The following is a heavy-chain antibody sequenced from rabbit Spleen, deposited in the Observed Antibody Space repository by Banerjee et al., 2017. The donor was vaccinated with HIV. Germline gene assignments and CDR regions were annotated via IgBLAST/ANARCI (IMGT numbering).Heavy chain of an antibody. V-gene: IGHV1S45*01. Sequence: EQLEESGGGLVKPEGSLTLTCKASGVSLNDKDVMCWVRQAPGKGLEWIACIYAGSSGSTYSATWAKGRFTLSKTSSTTVTLQMTSLTAADTATYFCARDTSSSFSSYGMDLWGQGTLVTVS. CDR3: ARDTSSSFSSYGMDL. J-gene: IGHJ6*01. D-gene: IGHD1-1*01. CDR2: IYAGSSGST. CDR1: GVSLNDKDV.